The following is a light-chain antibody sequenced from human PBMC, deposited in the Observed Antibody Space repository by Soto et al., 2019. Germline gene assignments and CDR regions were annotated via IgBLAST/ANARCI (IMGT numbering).Light chain of an antibody. V-gene: IGKV3-20*01. CDR1: QSVSSSY. CDR2: GAS. Sequence: EIVLTQSPGTLSLSPGERATLSCRASQSVSSSYLAWYQQKPGQAPRLLIYGASSRATGIPDRFSGSESGTDFTLSISRLEPEDFAVYYCQQYGSSPPITFGRGPRLEIK. CDR3: QQYGSSPPIT. J-gene: IGKJ5*01.